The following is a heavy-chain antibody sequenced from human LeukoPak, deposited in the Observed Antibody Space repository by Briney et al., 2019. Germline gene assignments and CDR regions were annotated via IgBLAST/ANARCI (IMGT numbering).Heavy chain of an antibody. Sequence: GGSLSPSCAASGFTFSSYGMHWVRQAPGQGLEWVGVIWYDGSNKYYADSVKGRFTISRDNSKNTLYLQMNSLRAEDTAVYYCARDPEGVCNYYFDYWGQGTLVTVSS. CDR2: IWYDGSNK. CDR1: GFTFSSYG. J-gene: IGHJ4*02. CDR3: ARDPEGVCNYYFDY. D-gene: IGHD4-11*01. V-gene: IGHV3-33*01.